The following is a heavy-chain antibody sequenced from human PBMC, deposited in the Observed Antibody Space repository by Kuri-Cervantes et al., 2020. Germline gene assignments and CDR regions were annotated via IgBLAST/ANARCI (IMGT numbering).Heavy chain of an antibody. CDR2: INGGNGNT. CDR3: ARGKLSVAAAGTYWFDP. V-gene: IGHV1-3*01. J-gene: IGHJ5*02. D-gene: IGHD6-13*01. Sequence: ASVKVSCKASGYTFTSYAIHWVRQAPGQRLEWMAWINGGNGNTKYSQKLQDRVTITRDTSASTAYMELSSLRSEDTAVYYCARGKLSVAAAGTYWFDPWGQGTLVTVSS. CDR1: GYTFTSYA.